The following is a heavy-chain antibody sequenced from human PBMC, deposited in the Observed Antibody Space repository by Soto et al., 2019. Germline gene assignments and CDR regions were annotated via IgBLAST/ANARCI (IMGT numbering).Heavy chain of an antibody. V-gene: IGHV1-69*13. J-gene: IGHJ4*01. CDR2: IIPIFGTS. D-gene: IGHD5-12*01. Sequence: GASVNVCCKSSGGSFKNYAMDWVRQAPGQGLECMGRIIPIFGTSDYARKFRDRVTITADESSTTVFMDLNSLTYDDTALYFCASASQGGYALHWCHGTLVTVSS. CDR3: ASASQGGYALH. CDR1: GGSFKNYA.